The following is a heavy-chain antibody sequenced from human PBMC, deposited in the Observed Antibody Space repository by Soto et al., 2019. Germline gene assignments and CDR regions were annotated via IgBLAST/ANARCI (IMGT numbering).Heavy chain of an antibody. CDR2: IIPILRTA. CDR3: ARVLVATNAFDY. CDR1: GDTFSSYG. D-gene: IGHD5-12*01. Sequence: QVQVEQSGAEVKKPGSSVKVSCKASGDTFSSYGFTWVRQAPGQGLEWMGGIIPILRTANYAQKFQGRVTITADESTSTAYMELSSLRSEDTAVYYCARVLVATNAFDYWGQGILVTVSS. J-gene: IGHJ4*02. V-gene: IGHV1-69*11.